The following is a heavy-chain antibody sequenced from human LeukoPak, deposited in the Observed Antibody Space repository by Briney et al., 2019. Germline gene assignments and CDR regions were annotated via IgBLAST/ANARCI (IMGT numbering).Heavy chain of an antibody. CDR2: INPGSGGT. D-gene: IGHD3-3*01. V-gene: IGHV1-2*02. Sequence: ASVKVSCKASGYTFTSYYMHWVRQAPGQRLEWMGWINPGSGGTTYAQKFQGRLTMTRDTSINTTYMELSSLRSDDTAVHYCARDWSGSYIYWGQGTQVTVSS. CDR1: GYTFTSYY. CDR3: ARDWSGSYIY. J-gene: IGHJ4*02.